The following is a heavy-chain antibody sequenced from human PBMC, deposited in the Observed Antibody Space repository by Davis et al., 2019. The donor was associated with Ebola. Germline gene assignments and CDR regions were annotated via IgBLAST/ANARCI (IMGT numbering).Heavy chain of an antibody. CDR2: ISYDGSNK. J-gene: IGHJ4*02. CDR1: GFTFSSYG. D-gene: IGHD1-26*01. V-gene: IGHV3-30*19. CDR3: AKDRGGSYPFDY. Sequence: GESLKISCAASGFTFSSYGMHWVRQAPGKGLEWVAVISYDGSNKYYADSVKGRFTISRDNSKNTLYLQMNSLRAEDTAVYYCAKDRGGSYPFDYWGQGTLVTVSS.